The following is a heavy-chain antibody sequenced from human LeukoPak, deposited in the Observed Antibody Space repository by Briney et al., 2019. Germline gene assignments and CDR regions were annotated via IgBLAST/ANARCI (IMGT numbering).Heavy chain of an antibody. CDR3: AREGIVGATGDDY. Sequence: SETLSPTCTVSGGSISSGSYYWSWIRQPAGKGLEWIGRIYTSGSTNYNPSLKSRVTISVDTSKNQFSLKLSSVTAADTAVYYCAREGIVGATGDDYWGQGTLVTVSS. CDR2: IYTSGST. V-gene: IGHV4-61*02. D-gene: IGHD1-26*01. CDR1: GGSISSGSYY. J-gene: IGHJ4*02.